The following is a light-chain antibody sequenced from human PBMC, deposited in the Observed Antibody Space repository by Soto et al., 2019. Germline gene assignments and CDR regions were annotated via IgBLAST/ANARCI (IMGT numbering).Light chain of an antibody. V-gene: IGLV1-40*01. CDR2: GNN. Sequence: QSVLTQPPSVSGAPGQRVTISCTGSSSNIGACYDVHWYQQLPGTAPKLLIYGNNNRPSGVPDRFSGSKSGTSASLAITGLQAEYEADYYCQSYDSSLSGYRVFGGGTKLTVL. CDR3: QSYDSSLSGYRV. J-gene: IGLJ3*02. CDR1: SSNIGACYD.